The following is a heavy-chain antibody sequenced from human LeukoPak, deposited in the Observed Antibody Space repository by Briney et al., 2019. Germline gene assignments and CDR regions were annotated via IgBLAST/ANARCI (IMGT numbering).Heavy chain of an antibody. D-gene: IGHD2-15*01. Sequence: VASVKVSCKASGYTFTGYYMHWVRQAPGQGLEWMGIINPSGGSTSYAQKFQGRVTMTRDMSTSTVYMELSSLRSEDTAVYYCARDPVVVVAATWSWFDPWGQGTLVTVSS. CDR2: INPSGGST. CDR3: ARDPVVVVAATWSWFDP. V-gene: IGHV1-46*01. J-gene: IGHJ5*02. CDR1: GYTFTGYY.